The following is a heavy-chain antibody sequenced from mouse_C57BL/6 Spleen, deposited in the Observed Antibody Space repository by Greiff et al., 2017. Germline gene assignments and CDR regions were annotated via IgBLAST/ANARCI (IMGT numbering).Heavy chain of an antibody. CDR1: GYTFTSYW. CDR3: AITTVVDPYWYFDV. V-gene: IGHV1-69*01. D-gene: IGHD1-1*01. J-gene: IGHJ1*03. CDR2: IDPSDSYT. Sequence: VQLQQPGAELVMPGASVKLSCKASGYTFTSYWMHWVKQRPGQGLEWIGEIDPSDSYTNYNQKFKGKSTLTVDKSSSTAYMQLSSLTSEDSAVYYCAITTVVDPYWYFDVWGTGTTVTVSS.